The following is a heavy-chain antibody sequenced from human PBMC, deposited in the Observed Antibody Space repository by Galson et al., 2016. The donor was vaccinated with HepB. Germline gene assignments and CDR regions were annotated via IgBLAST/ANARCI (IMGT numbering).Heavy chain of an antibody. Sequence: SLRLSCAASGFTFTSYWIHWVRQVPGEGQVWVSRINSDGSSTHYADSVKGRFTISRDNAKNTVYLQMNSLRVEDTAVYYCARVGVIPYYYYGMDVWGQGTMVIVSS. CDR1: GFTFTSYW. CDR2: INSDGSST. CDR3: ARVGVIPYYYYGMDV. V-gene: IGHV3-74*01. J-gene: IGHJ6*01. D-gene: IGHD3-10*01.